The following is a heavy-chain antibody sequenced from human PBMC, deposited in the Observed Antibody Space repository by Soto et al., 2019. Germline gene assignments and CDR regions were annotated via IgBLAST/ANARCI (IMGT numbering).Heavy chain of an antibody. D-gene: IGHD2-15*01. V-gene: IGHV4-39*07. J-gene: IGHJ6*02. CDR3: ARAGRGYCSGDSCYSGLHGMDV. CDR1: GGSISSSSYY. CDR2: IYYSGST. Sequence: PSETLSLTCTVSGGSISSSSYYWGWICQPPGKGLEWIGSIYYSGSTYYNPSLKSRVTISVDTSKNQFSLKLSSVTAADTAVYYCARAGRGYCSGDSCYSGLHGMDVWGQGTTVTVSS.